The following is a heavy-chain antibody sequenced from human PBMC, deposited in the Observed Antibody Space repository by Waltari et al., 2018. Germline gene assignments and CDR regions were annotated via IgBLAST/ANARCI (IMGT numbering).Heavy chain of an antibody. J-gene: IGHJ4*02. Sequence: QVQLQESGPGLVKPSETLSLTCTVSGGTISSYYWSWIRQPPGKGLEWIGYIYYSGSTNYNPSLKSRVTISVDTSKNQFSLKLSSVTAADTAVYYCARGVCSSTSCRFDYWGQGTLVTVSS. CDR1: GGTISSYY. CDR2: IYYSGST. CDR3: ARGVCSSTSCRFDY. D-gene: IGHD2-2*01. V-gene: IGHV4-59*01.